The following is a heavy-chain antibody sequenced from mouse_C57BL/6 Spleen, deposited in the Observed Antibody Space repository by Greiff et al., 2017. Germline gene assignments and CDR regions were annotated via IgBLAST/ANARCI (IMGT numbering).Heavy chain of an antibody. V-gene: IGHV5-17*01. CDR1: GFTFSDYG. CDR2: ISSGSSTI. Sequence: EVKLVESGGGLVKPGGSLKLSCAASGFTFSDYGMHWVRQAPEKGLEWVAYISSGSSTIYYADTVKGRFTISRDNAKNTLFLQMTSLRSEDTAMYYCASGEDGNEPFDYWGKGTTLTVSS. D-gene: IGHD2-1*01. J-gene: IGHJ2*01. CDR3: ASGEDGNEPFDY.